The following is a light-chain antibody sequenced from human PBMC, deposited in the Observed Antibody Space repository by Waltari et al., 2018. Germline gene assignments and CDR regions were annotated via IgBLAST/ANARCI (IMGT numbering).Light chain of an antibody. CDR2: EVN. V-gene: IGLV2-23*02. CDR1: SSDVGSYDL. J-gene: IGLJ2*01. CDR3: CSYAGRSFL. Sequence: QSALTQPASVSGSPGQSITISCTGTSSDVGSYDLVSWYQQHPGKAPKLMIYEVNKWPSGVSNRFSGSKSGNTASLTISGLQAEDEADYYCCSYAGRSFLFGGGTKVTVL.